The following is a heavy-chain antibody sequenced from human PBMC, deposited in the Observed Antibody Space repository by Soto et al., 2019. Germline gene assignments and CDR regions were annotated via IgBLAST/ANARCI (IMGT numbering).Heavy chain of an antibody. Sequence: GGSLRLSCAASGFTFSSYAMSWVRQAPGKGLEWVSAISGSGGSTYYADSVKGRFTISRDNSKNTLYLQMNSLRAEDTAVYYCAKDNNGYGYDLSNYYYGMNVCGQGTRVTVSS. CDR1: GFTFSSYA. CDR3: AKDNNGYGYDLSNYYYGMNV. CDR2: ISGSGGST. D-gene: IGHD5-18*01. V-gene: IGHV3-23*01. J-gene: IGHJ6*02.